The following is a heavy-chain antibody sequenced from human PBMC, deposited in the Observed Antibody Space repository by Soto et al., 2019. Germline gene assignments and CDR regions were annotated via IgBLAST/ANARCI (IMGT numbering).Heavy chain of an antibody. Sequence: SETLSLTCTVSGGYISSYYWSWIRQPPGKGLEWIGYIYYSGSTNYNPSLKSRVTISVDTSKNQFSLKLSSVTAADTAVYYCARRTAGAVAFYFDYWGQGTLVTVSS. V-gene: IGHV4-59*08. CDR1: GGYISSYY. CDR3: ARRTAGAVAFYFDY. J-gene: IGHJ4*02. D-gene: IGHD6-19*01. CDR2: IYYSGST.